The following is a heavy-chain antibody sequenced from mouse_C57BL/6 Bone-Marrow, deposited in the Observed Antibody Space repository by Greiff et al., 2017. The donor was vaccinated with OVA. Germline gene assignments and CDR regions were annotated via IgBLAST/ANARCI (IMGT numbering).Heavy chain of an antibody. CDR1: GFTFSDYY. Sequence: EVQRVESGGGLVQPGGSLKLSCATSGFTFSDYYMYWVRQTPEKRLEWVAYISNGGGSTYYPDTVKGRFTISRDNAKNTLYLQMSRLKSEDTAMYYCARHEYYFDYWGQGTTLTVPS. J-gene: IGHJ2*01. V-gene: IGHV5-12*02. CDR3: ARHEYYFDY. CDR2: ISNGGGST.